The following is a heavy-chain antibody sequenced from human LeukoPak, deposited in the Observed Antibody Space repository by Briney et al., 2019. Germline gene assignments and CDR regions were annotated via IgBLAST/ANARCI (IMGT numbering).Heavy chain of an antibody. V-gene: IGHV5-51*01. CDR3: ARSEVVAATPFFQVWFDP. Sequence: GESLKISCKGSGYSFTSYWIGWVRQVPGKGLEWMGIVYPGDSDTRYSPSFQGQVTISADKSISTAYLQWSSLKASDTAMYYCARSEVVAATPFFQVWFDPWGQGTLVTVSS. CDR2: VYPGDSDT. D-gene: IGHD2-15*01. J-gene: IGHJ5*02. CDR1: GYSFTSYW.